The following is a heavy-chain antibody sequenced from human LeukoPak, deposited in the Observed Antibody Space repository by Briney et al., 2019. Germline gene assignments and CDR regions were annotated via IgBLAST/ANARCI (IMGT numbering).Heavy chain of an antibody. Sequence: PGGSLRLSCAASGFTFSSFWMHWVRQAPGKGLVWVSRINTDESSTTYADSVKGRFTISRDNAKNTLYLQMNSLRAEDTAVYYCTRDLFLSATQYFDLWGRGTLVTVSS. CDR3: TRDLFLSATQYFDL. CDR1: GFTFSSFW. CDR2: INTDESST. V-gene: IGHV3-74*01. D-gene: IGHD2/OR15-2a*01. J-gene: IGHJ2*01.